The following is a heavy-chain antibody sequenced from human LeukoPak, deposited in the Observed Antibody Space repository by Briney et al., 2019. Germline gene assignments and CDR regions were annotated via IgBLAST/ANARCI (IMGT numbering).Heavy chain of an antibody. J-gene: IGHJ4*02. CDR1: GYTFTSYA. CDR2: INMYNGNT. D-gene: IGHD3-16*02. V-gene: IGHV1-18*01. Sequence: ASVKLSCKASGYTFTSYAISWVRQAPGQGPEWMGWINMYNGNTNYAQKLQGRVTMTTDTSTSTAYMELRSLRSDDTAVYYWARVVGNYVWGSYRPEGCFDSWGQGTLVTVSS. CDR3: ARVVGNYVWGSYRPEGCFDS.